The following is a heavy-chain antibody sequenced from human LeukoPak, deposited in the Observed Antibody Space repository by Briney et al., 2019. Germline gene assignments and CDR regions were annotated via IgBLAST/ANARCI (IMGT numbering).Heavy chain of an antibody. J-gene: IGHJ2*01. CDR3: ARARPADL. Sequence: GGSLRLSCAASGFTVSSYYMSWVRQAPGKGLECVSVFHSGGGTYYADSVKGRFTISRDNSKNTLYLQMNSLRAEDTAVYYCARARPADLGGRDTLVTVSS. V-gene: IGHV3-53*01. CDR2: FHSGGGT. CDR1: GFTVSSYY. D-gene: IGHD6-25*01.